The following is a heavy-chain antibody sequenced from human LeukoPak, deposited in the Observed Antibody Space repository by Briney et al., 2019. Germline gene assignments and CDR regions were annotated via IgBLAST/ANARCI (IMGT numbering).Heavy chain of an antibody. V-gene: IGHV3-66*01. D-gene: IGHD6-13*01. CDR1: RFTVSANY. CDR3: ARDDESSSWSNSDY. Sequence: GGSLRLSCTASRFTVSANYMSWVRQAPGKGLEWVSGIYSGGRTDYADSVKGRFTISRDSSKNTLYLQMNSLTAEDTAVYYCARDDESSSWSNSDYWGQGTLVTVSS. J-gene: IGHJ4*02. CDR2: IYSGGRT.